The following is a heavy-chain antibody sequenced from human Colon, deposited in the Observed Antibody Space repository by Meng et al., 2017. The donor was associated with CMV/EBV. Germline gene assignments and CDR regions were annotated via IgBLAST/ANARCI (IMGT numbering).Heavy chain of an antibody. J-gene: IGHJ4*02. CDR2: ISSSGKDE. CDR3: MRDLLPIRLIPAAQDY. V-gene: IGHV3-48*03. CDR1: GFPFNSHS. D-gene: IGHD2-2*01. Sequence: SGEGSGFPFNSHSMNWVRQAPGKGLEWISYISSSGKDEYYADSVKGRFTISRDNAKNSVSLQMNALKVEDTAVYYCMRDLLPIRLIPAAQDYWGQGTLVTVSS.